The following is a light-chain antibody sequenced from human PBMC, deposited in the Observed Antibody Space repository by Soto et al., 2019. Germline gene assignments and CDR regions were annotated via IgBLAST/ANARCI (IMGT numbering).Light chain of an antibody. J-gene: IGKJ5*01. V-gene: IGKV1-5*01. CDR2: DAS. Sequence: DIQMTQSPSTLSASVGDRVTITCRASQSISSWLAWYQQKPGKAPRLLIYDASSLESGVPSRFSGSGSGTEFTLTISSLQPDDFATYYCQQYNSYPLTFGQGTRLEIK. CDR3: QQYNSYPLT. CDR1: QSISSW.